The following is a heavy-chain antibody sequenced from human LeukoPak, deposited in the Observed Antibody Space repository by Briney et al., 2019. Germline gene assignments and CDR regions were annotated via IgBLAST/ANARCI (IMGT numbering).Heavy chain of an antibody. Sequence: SETLSLTCGVYGGSLSGYYWSWIRQPPGKGLEWIGEINYSADANYSPSLRSRVTISVDTSKNQFSLRLTSVTAADTAVYYCARSYYDSSGPYDVWGEGTTVTVSS. CDR3: ARSYYDSSGPYDV. V-gene: IGHV4-34*01. CDR2: INYSADA. D-gene: IGHD3-22*01. CDR1: GGSLSGYY. J-gene: IGHJ6*04.